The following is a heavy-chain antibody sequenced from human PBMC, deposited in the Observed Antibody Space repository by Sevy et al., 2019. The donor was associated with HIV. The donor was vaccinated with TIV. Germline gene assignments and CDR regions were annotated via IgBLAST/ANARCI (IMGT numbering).Heavy chain of an antibody. CDR3: ARQSLGYYYDSSGKNCFEY. V-gene: IGHV4-39*01. CDR2: IFYSGST. CDR1: GGSIRNSNKY. J-gene: IGHJ4*02. D-gene: IGHD3-22*01. Sequence: SETLSLTCAVSGGSIRNSNKYWGWIRQPPGKGLEWIGTIFYSGSTYYNPSLKSRVTMSVDTSKNQFSLKLSSVTAADTAVYYCARQSLGYYYDSSGKNCFEYWGQGTLVTLSS.